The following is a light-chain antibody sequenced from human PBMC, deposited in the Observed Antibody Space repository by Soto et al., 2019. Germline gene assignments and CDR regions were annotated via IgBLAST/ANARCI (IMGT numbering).Light chain of an antibody. Sequence: QSVLTQPASVSGSPGQSITISCTGTSSDIGTYNYVSWYQHHPGKAPKLLIYEVSNRPSGVSNRFSGSKSGNTASLTISGLQAEDGADYYCTSYTGSSTLVTFGGGTKLTVL. V-gene: IGLV2-14*01. CDR3: TSYTGSSTLVT. J-gene: IGLJ2*01. CDR1: SSDIGTYNY. CDR2: EVS.